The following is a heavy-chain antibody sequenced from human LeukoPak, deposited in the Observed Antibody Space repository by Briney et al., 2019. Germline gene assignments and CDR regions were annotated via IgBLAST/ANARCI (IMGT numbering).Heavy chain of an antibody. CDR2: IYYSGST. CDR1: GGSISSSSYY. V-gene: IGHV4-61*05. Sequence: SETLSLTCTVSGGSISSSSYYWGWIRQPPGKGLEWIGYIYYSGSTNYNPSLKNRVTISVDTSKNQFSLKLSSVTAADTAVYYCARFYDSSGYLHFDYWGQGTLVTVSS. D-gene: IGHD3-22*01. CDR3: ARFYDSSGYLHFDY. J-gene: IGHJ4*02.